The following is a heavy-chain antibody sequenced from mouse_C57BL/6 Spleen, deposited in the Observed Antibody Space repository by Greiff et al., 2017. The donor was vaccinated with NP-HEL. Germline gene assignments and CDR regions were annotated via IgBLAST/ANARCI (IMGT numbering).Heavy chain of an antibody. J-gene: IGHJ2*01. Sequence: VKVVESGAELVRPGASVKLSCKASGYTFTDYYINWVKQRPGQGLEWIARIYPGSGNTYYNEKFKGKATLTAEKSSSTAYMQLSSLTSEDSAFYFCARRGILGYYFDYWGQGTTLTVSS. CDR2: IYPGSGNT. D-gene: IGHD4-1*01. CDR3: ARRGILGYYFDY. V-gene: IGHV1-76*01. CDR1: GYTFTDYY.